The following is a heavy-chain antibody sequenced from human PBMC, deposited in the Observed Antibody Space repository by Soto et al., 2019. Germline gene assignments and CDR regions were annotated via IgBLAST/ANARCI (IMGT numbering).Heavy chain of an antibody. CDR2: IYPGDSDT. CDR3: ARQGKLGDSSSWYGGRLEVLLSLSPDFDY. J-gene: IGHJ4*02. D-gene: IGHD6-13*01. V-gene: IGHV5-51*01. Sequence: GESLKISCKGSGYSFTSYWIGWVRQMPRKGLEWMGIIYPGDSDTRYSPSFQGQVTISGDKSISTAYLQWSSLKASDTAMYYCARQGKLGDSSSWYGGRLEVLLSLSPDFDYWGQGTLVTVSS. CDR1: GYSFTSYW.